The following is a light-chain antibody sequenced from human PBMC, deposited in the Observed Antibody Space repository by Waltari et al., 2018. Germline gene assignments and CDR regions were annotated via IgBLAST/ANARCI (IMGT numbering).Light chain of an antibody. CDR1: KLGDKY. V-gene: IGLV3-1*01. J-gene: IGLJ2*01. CDR3: QAWDSSTAV. CDR2: QES. Sequence: SYELTQPPSVSVSPGQTASITCSGDKLGDKYACWYQQKPGQSPVLVIYQESSRPSGIPGRFAGANSGNTATLTISGTQAMDEADYYCQAWDSSTAVFGGGTKLTVL.